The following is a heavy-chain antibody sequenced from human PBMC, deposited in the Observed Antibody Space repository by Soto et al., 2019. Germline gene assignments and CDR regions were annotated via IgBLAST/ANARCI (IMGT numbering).Heavy chain of an antibody. CDR3: ARVDSSSWYSLDY. Sequence: QVQLVQSGAEVKKPGASVKVSCKASGYTFTSYAMHWVRQAPGQRLEWMGWINAGNGNTKYSQKFQGRVTITRDTSASTAYMELSSLRSEDTAVYSCARVDSSSWYSLDYWGEGTLVTVSS. CDR2: INAGNGNT. V-gene: IGHV1-3*01. J-gene: IGHJ4*02. CDR1: GYTFTSYA. D-gene: IGHD6-13*01.